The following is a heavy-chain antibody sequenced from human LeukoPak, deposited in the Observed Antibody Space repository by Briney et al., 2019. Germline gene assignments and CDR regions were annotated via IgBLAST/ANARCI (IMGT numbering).Heavy chain of an antibody. Sequence: GGSLTLPCAASGFTFSKYWINWVRQAPGKGLEWVANMNEYGSEKYYVDSVRGRFTISRDNAENSLFLHMNSLRVEDTAVYRCARVLYGSRVNVIDSWGPGTLVTVSS. J-gene: IGHJ4*02. CDR1: GFTFSKYW. CDR3: ARVLYGSRVNVIDS. V-gene: IGHV3-7*01. D-gene: IGHD2-2*01. CDR2: MNEYGSEK.